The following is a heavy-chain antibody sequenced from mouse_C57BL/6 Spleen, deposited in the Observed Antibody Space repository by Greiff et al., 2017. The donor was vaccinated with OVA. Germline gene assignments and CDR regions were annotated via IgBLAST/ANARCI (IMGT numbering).Heavy chain of an antibody. Sequence: QVQLQQPGTELVKPGASVKLSCTASGYTFTSYWMHWVKQRPGQGLEWIGNINPSNGGTNYNEKFKSKSTLTVDKSSSTAYMQLSRLTSEDSAVYYCARSPLYYGSSLDYWGQGTTLTVSS. V-gene: IGHV1-53*01. CDR2: INPSNGGT. CDR1: GYTFTSYW. CDR3: ARSPLYYGSSLDY. J-gene: IGHJ2*01. D-gene: IGHD1-1*01.